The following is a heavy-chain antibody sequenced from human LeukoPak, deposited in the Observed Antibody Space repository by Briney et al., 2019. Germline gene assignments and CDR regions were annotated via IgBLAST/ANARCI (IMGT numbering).Heavy chain of an antibody. D-gene: IGHD3-16*02. V-gene: IGHV4-39*07. CDR2: INHSGST. CDR3: ARGSYDYVWGSYRPNWFDP. J-gene: IGHJ5*02. CDR1: GGSISSTTYY. Sequence: SETLSLTCTVSGGSISSTTYYWGWIRQPPGKGLEWIGEINHSGSTNYNPSLKSRVTISVDTSKNQFSLKLSSVTAADTAVYYCARGSYDYVWGSYRPNWFDPWGQGTLVTVSS.